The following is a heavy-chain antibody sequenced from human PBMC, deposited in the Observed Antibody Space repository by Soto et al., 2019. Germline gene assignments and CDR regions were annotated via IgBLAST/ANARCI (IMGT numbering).Heavy chain of an antibody. J-gene: IGHJ3*02. V-gene: IGHV3-48*02. D-gene: IGHD3-22*01. CDR2: ISSSSSTI. Sequence: GGSLRLSCAASGFTFSSYSRNRVRQAPGKGLEWVSYISSSSSTIYYADSVKGRFTISRDNAKNSLYLQMNSLRDEDTAVYYCARVDYYDSSGNPTDAFDIWGQGTMVTVTS. CDR3: ARVDYYDSSGNPTDAFDI. CDR1: GFTFSSYS.